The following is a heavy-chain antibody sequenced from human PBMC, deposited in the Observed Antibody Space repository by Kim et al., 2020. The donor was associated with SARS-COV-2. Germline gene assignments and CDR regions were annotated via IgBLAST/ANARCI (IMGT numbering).Heavy chain of an antibody. Sequence: SETLSLTCTVSGGSISSYYWSWIRQPPGKGLEWIGYIYYSGSTNYNPSLKSRVTISVDTSKNQFSLKLSSVTAADTAVYYCARQVGVAGFAYWGQGTLVTVSS. D-gene: IGHD6-19*01. J-gene: IGHJ4*02. CDR3: ARQVGVAGFAY. CDR2: IYYSGST. CDR1: GGSISSYY. V-gene: IGHV4-59*08.